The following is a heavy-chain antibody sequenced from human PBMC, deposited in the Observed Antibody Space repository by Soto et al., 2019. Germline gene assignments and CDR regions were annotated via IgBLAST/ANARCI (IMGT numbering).Heavy chain of an antibody. CDR2: ISGDRAYI. CDR1: GFTFSAYS. Sequence: GALRLSCVASGFTFSAYSMNWVRQAPGKGLEWLSYISGDRAYIYYADSVRGRFTISRDNAENSLYLQMDNLRDEDTALYYCARQVYTVVTPTDFWGQGTLVTVSS. V-gene: IGHV3-48*02. CDR3: ARQVYTVVTPTDF. J-gene: IGHJ4*02. D-gene: IGHD2-21*02.